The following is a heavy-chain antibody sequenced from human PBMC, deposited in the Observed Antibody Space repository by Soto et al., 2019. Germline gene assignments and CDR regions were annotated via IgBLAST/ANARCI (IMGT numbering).Heavy chain of an antibody. CDR2: ISAYNGDT. CDR1: GFTFTNFG. D-gene: IGHD3-10*01. Sequence: ASVKVYCKASGFTFTNFGISWVRQAPGQGLEWMGWISAYNGDTNYPQKVQDRVTMTTDTSTTTAYMELGSLTSEDTAVYYCARAQVASGTYYYSFDYWGQGTLVTVSS. J-gene: IGHJ4*02. V-gene: IGHV1-18*01. CDR3: ARAQVASGTYYYSFDY.